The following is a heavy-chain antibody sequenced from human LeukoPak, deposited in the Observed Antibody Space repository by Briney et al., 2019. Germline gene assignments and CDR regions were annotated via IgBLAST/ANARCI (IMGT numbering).Heavy chain of an antibody. CDR1: GYTFTGYY. Sequence: ASLKVSCKAAGYTFTGYYMHWVRQPPGQGLEWMGWINPKSGGKNYAQKFQSRVTMTRDTCISTAYMELSRLTSDDTVVYYCARNRVYYYDSSGYFHAFDFWGQGTMVTVSS. J-gene: IGHJ3*01. D-gene: IGHD3-22*01. CDR2: INPKSGGK. V-gene: IGHV1-2*02. CDR3: ARNRVYYYDSSGYFHAFDF.